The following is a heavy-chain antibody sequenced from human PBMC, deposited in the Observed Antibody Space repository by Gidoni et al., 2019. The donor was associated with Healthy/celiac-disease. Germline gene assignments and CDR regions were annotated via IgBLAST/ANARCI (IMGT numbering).Heavy chain of an antibody. Sequence: QVQLVASGGGVVQPGRSLRLSCAASGCTFRSYAMHWVRQAPGKGLEWVAFYSINGSNKYYADSVKGRFTISRDNSKNTLYLQMNSLRAEDTAVHYCAREGFGYYDSSGYYIDYWGQGTLVTVSS. CDR3: AREGFGYYDSSGYYIDY. D-gene: IGHD3-22*01. V-gene: IGHV3-30*01. J-gene: IGHJ4*02. CDR2: YSINGSNK. CDR1: GCTFRSYA.